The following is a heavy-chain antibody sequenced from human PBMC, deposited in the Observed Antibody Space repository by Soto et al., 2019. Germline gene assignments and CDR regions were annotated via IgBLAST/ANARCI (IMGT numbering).Heavy chain of an antibody. D-gene: IGHD2-15*01. V-gene: IGHV3-74*01. CDR3: VRTSLVVAVATREDF. CDR2: IDSEGSRI. Sequence: EVQRVESGGGLVQPGESLRLSCAASGFTFSNYWMHWVRQAPGKGLVWVSRIDSEGSRITYADFVKGRFTISRDNAKNTVYLHMNSLTAEDPAVYYCVRTSLVVAVATREDFWGQGTLVTVSS. J-gene: IGHJ4*02. CDR1: GFTFSNYW.